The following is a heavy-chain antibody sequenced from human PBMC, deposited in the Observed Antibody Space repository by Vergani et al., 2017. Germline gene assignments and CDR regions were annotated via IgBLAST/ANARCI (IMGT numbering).Heavy chain of an antibody. J-gene: IGHJ4*02. D-gene: IGHD1-26*01. Sequence: QVQLVQSGAEVKKPGASVTVSCTASGYTFTGYYMHWVRQAPGQGLEWMGWINPNSGGTNYAQKFQGRVTMTRDTSISTAYMELSRLRSDDTAVYYCARGRGSGSYQDPIAFDYWGQGTLVTVSS. CDR2: INPNSGGT. CDR3: ARGRGSGSYQDPIAFDY. V-gene: IGHV1-2*02. CDR1: GYTFTGYY.